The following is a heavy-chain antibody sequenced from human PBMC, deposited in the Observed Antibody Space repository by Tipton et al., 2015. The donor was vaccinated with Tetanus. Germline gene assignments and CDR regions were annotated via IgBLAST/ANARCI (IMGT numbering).Heavy chain of an antibody. CDR1: GGSISSGGYY. Sequence: TLSLTCTVSGGSISSGGYYWSWIRQHPGKGLEWIGDIFYSGSTYYNPSLKSRVTMSVDTSKNQFYLKWNSVTAADTAVYYCARDQARGARGWNYFDYWGQGTLVSVSS. CDR2: IFYSGST. J-gene: IGHJ4*02. CDR3: ARDQARGARGWNYFDY. D-gene: IGHD1-26*01. V-gene: IGHV4-31*03.